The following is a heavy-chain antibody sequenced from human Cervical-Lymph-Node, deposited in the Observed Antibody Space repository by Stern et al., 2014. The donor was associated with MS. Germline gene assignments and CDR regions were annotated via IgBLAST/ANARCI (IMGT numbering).Heavy chain of an antibody. CDR2: IIPIFDTP. J-gene: IGHJ3*01. CDR1: GGTFTSFS. Sequence: QVQLVQSGAEVKKPGSSVKVSCKASGGTFTSFSINWVRQVHGQSLEWMGGIIPIFDTPNLAQKFQGRVTITADSSTSTVYMALNSLRSDDTAVYYCVLPSKVTTAAFDVWGRGTMVTVSS. D-gene: IGHD4-17*01. V-gene: IGHV1-69*14. CDR3: VLPSKVTTAAFDV.